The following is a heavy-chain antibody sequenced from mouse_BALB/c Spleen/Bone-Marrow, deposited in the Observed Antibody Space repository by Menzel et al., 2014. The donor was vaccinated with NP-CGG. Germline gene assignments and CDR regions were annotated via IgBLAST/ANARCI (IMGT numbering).Heavy chain of an antibody. V-gene: IGHV5-12-1*01. CDR2: ISSGGGST. CDR3: TRDGKGNYDYAMDY. Sequence: EVQAVESGGGLVKPGGSLKVSCAASGFAFSNYDMSWVRQTPEKRLEWVAYISSGGGSTYYPDTVKGRFTISRDNAKNTLYLQMSSLKSEDTAMYYCTRDGKGNYDYAMDYWGQGTSVTVSS. J-gene: IGHJ4*01. D-gene: IGHD2-1*01. CDR1: GFAFSNYD.